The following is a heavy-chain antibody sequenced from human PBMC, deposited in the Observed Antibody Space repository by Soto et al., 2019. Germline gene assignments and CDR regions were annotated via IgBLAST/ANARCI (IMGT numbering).Heavy chain of an antibody. D-gene: IGHD3-22*01. Sequence: ASVKVSCKASGYNFNTYGISWVRQAPGQGLEWMGWISAFNGDTKSSQNVQDRLTMTTDTSTSTAYMELRSLTSADTAVYYCARDRSHYDSKDYCGQGTLVTVPS. CDR3: ARDRSHYDSKDY. CDR2: ISAFNGDT. V-gene: IGHV1-18*01. J-gene: IGHJ4*02. CDR1: GYNFNTYG.